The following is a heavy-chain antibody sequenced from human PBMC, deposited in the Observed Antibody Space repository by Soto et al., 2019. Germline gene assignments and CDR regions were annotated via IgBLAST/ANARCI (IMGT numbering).Heavy chain of an antibody. V-gene: IGHV1-8*01. Sequence: ASVKVSCKASGYTFTSYGINWVRQATGQGLEWMGWVNPNSGNTGYAQKFQGRVTMTRNTSISTAYMELSSLRPEDTAVYYCARDFGGYGDTFDYWGQGTLVTVSS. D-gene: IGHD4-17*01. J-gene: IGHJ4*02. CDR3: ARDFGGYGDTFDY. CDR1: GYTFTSYG. CDR2: VNPNSGNT.